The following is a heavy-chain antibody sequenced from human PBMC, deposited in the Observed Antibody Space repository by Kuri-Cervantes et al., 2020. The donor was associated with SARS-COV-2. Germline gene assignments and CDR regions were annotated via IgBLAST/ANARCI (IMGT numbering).Heavy chain of an antibody. CDR1: GYTFSDYY. CDR3: ARGMVRGIIQYYYYPMDV. V-gene: IGHV1-2*04. D-gene: IGHD3-10*01. Sequence: ASVKVSCKASGYTFSDYYIYWVRQAPGQGLEWMGWINPNSGGTNYAQKFQGWVTKTRGTSINTAYMEPSRLRSDDMAVYYCARGMVRGIIQYYYYPMDVWGQGTTVTVSS. J-gene: IGHJ6*02. CDR2: INPNSGGT.